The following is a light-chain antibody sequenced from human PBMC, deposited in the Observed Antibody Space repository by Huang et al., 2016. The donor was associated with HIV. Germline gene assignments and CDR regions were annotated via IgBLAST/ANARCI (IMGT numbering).Light chain of an antibody. CDR2: DAA. V-gene: IGKV3-15*01. Sequence: EIVMTQSPATLSVSPGERATLSCRASQSINTNLVWYQQRPGQVPWLLIYDAATRATGIPARFSGSGSGTEFTLTISSLQSEDFAVYYCQQNNNWPPLYTFGQGTKLEIK. CDR3: QQNNNWPPLYT. J-gene: IGKJ2*01. CDR1: QSINTN.